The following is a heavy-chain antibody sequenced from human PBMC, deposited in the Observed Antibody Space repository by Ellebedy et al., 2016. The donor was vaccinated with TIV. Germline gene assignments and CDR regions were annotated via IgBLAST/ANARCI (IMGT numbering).Heavy chain of an antibody. CDR1: GFMFSTYS. D-gene: IGHD3-10*01. Sequence: GGSLRLXCAASGFMFSTYSMNWVRQAPGKGLEWVSYISNSRDYKHYADSVKGRFTIFRDNAKNSVYLQMDTLRAEDTAVYFCARDGLRGYTFDYWGQGTLVTVSS. CDR3: ARDGLRGYTFDY. CDR2: ISNSRDYK. V-gene: IGHV3-21*01. J-gene: IGHJ4*02.